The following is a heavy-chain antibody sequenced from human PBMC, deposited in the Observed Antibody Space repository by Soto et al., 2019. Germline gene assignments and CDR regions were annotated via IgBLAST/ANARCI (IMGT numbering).Heavy chain of an antibody. Sequence: DVVLVNSGGGFVRPGESLRLSCGASGFRFTSFGMNWVRQGPGKGLEWLSYISGLSATTYYADSVRGRFIVSRDNDMNLLFLQLNNLRDDDTAVYYCTRGGAARPDYWGQGSRVVVSS. CDR1: GFRFTSFG. V-gene: IGHV3-48*02. D-gene: IGHD2-15*01. J-gene: IGHJ4*02. CDR3: TRGGAARPDY. CDR2: ISGLSATT.